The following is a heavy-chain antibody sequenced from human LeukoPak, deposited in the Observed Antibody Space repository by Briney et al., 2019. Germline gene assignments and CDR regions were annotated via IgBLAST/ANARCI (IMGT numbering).Heavy chain of an antibody. J-gene: IGHJ3*02. D-gene: IGHD3-22*01. CDR2: INPNSGGT. CDR1: GYTFTGYY. Sequence: ASVKVSCKASGYTFTGYYMHWVRQAPGQGLEWIGWINPNSGGTNYAQKFQGRVTMTRDTSISTAYMELSRLRSDDTAVYYCARYSYDRKGFDIWGQGTMVTVSS. V-gene: IGHV1-2*02. CDR3: ARYSYDRKGFDI.